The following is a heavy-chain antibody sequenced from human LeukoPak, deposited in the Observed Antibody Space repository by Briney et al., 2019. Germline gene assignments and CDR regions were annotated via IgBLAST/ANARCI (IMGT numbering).Heavy chain of an antibody. CDR2: INHSGST. Sequence: SETLSLTCAVYGGSFRGYYWSWIRQPPGKGLEWIGEINHSGSTNYNPSLKSRVTISVDTSKNQFSLKLSSVTAADTAVYYCATRSDYDILTGYSYHFDYWGQGTLVTVSS. D-gene: IGHD3-9*01. CDR3: ATRSDYDILTGYSYHFDY. CDR1: GGSFRGYY. V-gene: IGHV4-34*01. J-gene: IGHJ4*02.